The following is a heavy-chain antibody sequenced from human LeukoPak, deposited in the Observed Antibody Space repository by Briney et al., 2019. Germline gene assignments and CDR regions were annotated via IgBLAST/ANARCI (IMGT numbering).Heavy chain of an antibody. CDR1: GYTFTSYG. V-gene: IGHV1-18*04. J-gene: IGHJ6*04. D-gene: IGHD3-9*01. CDR2: ISGYNGNT. Sequence: ASVKGSCKASGYTFTSYGINWVRQAPGQGLEWMGWISGYNGNTNYAQKLQGRVTMTTDTSTSTAYMELRSLRSDDTAVYYCARGYYDILTGYYMGGYYYGMDVWGKGTTVTVSS. CDR3: ARGYYDILTGYYMGGYYYGMDV.